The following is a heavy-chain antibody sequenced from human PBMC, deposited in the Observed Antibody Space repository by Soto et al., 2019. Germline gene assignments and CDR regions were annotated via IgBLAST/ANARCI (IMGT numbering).Heavy chain of an antibody. J-gene: IGHJ4*02. CDR2: SNAGNGNT. CDR3: VRDAPSHQSIFDL. CDR1: GYTFTSYA. V-gene: IGHV1-3*02. Sequence: GASVKVSCKASGYTFTSYAMHWVRQAPGQRLEWMGWSNAGNGNTKYSQEFQGRVTITRDTSASTAYMELSRLRSDDTAVYFCVRDAPSHQSIFDLWGPGTLVTVSS. D-gene: IGHD2-2*01.